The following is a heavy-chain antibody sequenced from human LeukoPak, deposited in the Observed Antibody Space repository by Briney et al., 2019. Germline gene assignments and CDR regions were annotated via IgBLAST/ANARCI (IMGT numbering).Heavy chain of an antibody. CDR1: GGSISSSSYY. CDR2: IHYSGRT. CDR3: AIVTTGSKPY. Sequence: SETLSLTCSVSGGSISSSSYYWGWIRQPPGKGLEWIGSIHYSGRTYNNPSLKSRLTMSADTSKNQFSLKLSSVTAADTAVYYCAIVTTGSKPYWGQGTLVTVSS. V-gene: IGHV4-39*07. D-gene: IGHD4-17*01. J-gene: IGHJ4*02.